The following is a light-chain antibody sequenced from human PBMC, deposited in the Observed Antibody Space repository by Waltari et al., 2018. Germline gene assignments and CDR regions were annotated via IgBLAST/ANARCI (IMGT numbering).Light chain of an antibody. CDR1: SRDIGNHNR. V-gene: IGLV2-23*01. J-gene: IGLJ2*01. Sequence: QSALTQPASVSGSPGQSITISCTGTSRDIGNHNRASWYQLHPGKAPKLIIFDGSKRPSGVSNRFSASKSDNTASLTISGLQADDEADYFCCSYANTNTFVLFAGGTKVTVL. CDR3: CSYANTNTFVL. CDR2: DGS.